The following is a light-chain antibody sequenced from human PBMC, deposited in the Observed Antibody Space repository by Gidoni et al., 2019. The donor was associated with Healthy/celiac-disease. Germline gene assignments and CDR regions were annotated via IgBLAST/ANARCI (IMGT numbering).Light chain of an antibody. Sequence: EIVMTQSPATLSVSPGERATLSCRASQSVSSNLAWYPQKPGQAPRLLIYGASTRATGIPARFSGSGSGTEFTLTISSLQSEDFAVYYCQQYNNWVFTFGPGTKVDIK. CDR3: QQYNNWVFT. CDR2: GAS. V-gene: IGKV3-15*01. CDR1: QSVSSN. J-gene: IGKJ3*01.